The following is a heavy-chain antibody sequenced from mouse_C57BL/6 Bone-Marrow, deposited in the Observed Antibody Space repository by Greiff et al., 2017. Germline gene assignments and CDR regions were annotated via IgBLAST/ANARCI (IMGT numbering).Heavy chain of an antibody. CDR3: ARDLLLHFDV. J-gene: IGHJ1*03. CDR1: GFTFSSYA. Sequence: EVKLVESGGGLVKPGGSLKLSCAASGFTFSSYAMSWVRQTPEKRLEWVATISDGGSYTYYPDNVKGRFTISRDNAKNNLYLQMSHLKSEDTAMYYCARDLLLHFDVWGTGTTVTVSS. D-gene: IGHD2-10*01. V-gene: IGHV5-4*01. CDR2: ISDGGSYT.